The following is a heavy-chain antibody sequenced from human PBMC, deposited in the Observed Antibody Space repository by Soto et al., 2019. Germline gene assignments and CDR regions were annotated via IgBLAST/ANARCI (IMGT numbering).Heavy chain of an antibody. CDR2: INHSGST. Sequence: SETLSLTCAVYGGSFSGYYWGWIRQPPGKGLEWIGEINHSGSTNYNPSLKSRVTISVDTSKNRFSLKLSSVTAADTAVYYCARERSILTGYYKDYYYYYMDVWGKGTTVTVSS. V-gene: IGHV4-34*01. J-gene: IGHJ6*03. CDR3: ARERSILTGYYKDYYYYYMDV. D-gene: IGHD3-9*01. CDR1: GGSFSGYY.